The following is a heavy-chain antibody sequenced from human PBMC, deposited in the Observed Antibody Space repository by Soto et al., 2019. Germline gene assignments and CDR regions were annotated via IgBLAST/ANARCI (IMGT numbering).Heavy chain of an antibody. J-gene: IGHJ4*02. CDR2: IYHSGST. V-gene: IGHV4-30-2*01. CDR3: ARAGYSGYDLTFDY. CDR1: GGSISSGGYS. Sequence: QLQQSGSGLVKPSQTLSLTCAVSGGSISSGGYSWSWIRQPPGKGLEWIGYIYHSGSTYYNPSLKSRVTISVDKSNNQFSLKLSSVTAAYTAVYYCARAGYSGYDLTFDYWGQGTLVTVSS. D-gene: IGHD5-12*01.